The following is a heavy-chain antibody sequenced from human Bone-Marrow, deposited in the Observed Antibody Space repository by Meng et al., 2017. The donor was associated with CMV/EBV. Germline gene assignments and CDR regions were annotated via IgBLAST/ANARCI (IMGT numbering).Heavy chain of an antibody. J-gene: IGHJ2*01. D-gene: IGHD6-13*01. Sequence: FSSYSMNCVRQAPGKGLEWVSSISSSSSYPYYADSVKGRFTISRDNAKNSLYLQMNSLRAEDTAVYYCARGTGYSSSWYPNYWYFDLWGRGTLVTVSS. CDR3: ARGTGYSSSWYPNYWYFDL. V-gene: IGHV3-21*01. CDR2: ISSSSSYP. CDR1: FSSYS.